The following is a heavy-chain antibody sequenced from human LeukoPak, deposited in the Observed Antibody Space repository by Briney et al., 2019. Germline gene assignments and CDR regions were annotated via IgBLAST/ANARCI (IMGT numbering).Heavy chain of an antibody. CDR2: ISGSGGST. V-gene: IGHV3-23*01. CDR3: AKDRGFGEYFPFFY. CDR1: GFTFSTYA. J-gene: IGHJ4*02. Sequence: GGSLRLSCAASGFTFSTYAMSWVRQTPEKGLEWVSAISGSGGSTYCADSVKGRFTISRDNSKNTLYLQMNSLRAEDTAVYYCAKDRGFGEYFPFFYWGQGTLVTVSS. D-gene: IGHD3-10*01.